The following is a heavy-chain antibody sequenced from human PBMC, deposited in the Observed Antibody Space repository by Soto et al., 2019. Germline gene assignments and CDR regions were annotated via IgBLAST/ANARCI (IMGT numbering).Heavy chain of an antibody. CDR1: GFTFSSYG. J-gene: IGHJ4*02. CDR3: AKEDGAYYFDY. CDR2: ISYDGSNK. V-gene: IGHV3-30*18. Sequence: QVQLVESGGGVVQPGRSLRLSCAASGFTFSSYGMHWVRQAPGKGLEWVAVISYDGSNKYYADSVKGRFTISRDNSKNTLYLQMNSLRAEDTAVYSCAKEDGAYYFDYWGQGTLVTVSS.